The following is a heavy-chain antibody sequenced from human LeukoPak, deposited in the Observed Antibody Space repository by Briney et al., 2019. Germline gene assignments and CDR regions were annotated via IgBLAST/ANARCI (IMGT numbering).Heavy chain of an antibody. CDR3: ARPNYFDSSGYYF. Sequence: GGSLRLSCAASGFTFSAYAMHWVRQAPGKGLEWVAVISSDGSNENSADSVKGRFTIFRDNSKKTLSLQMNRLRAEDTAVYYCARPNYFDSSGYYFWGQGTLVTVSS. CDR1: GFTFSAYA. J-gene: IGHJ4*02. D-gene: IGHD3-22*01. CDR2: ISSDGSNE. V-gene: IGHV3-30*04.